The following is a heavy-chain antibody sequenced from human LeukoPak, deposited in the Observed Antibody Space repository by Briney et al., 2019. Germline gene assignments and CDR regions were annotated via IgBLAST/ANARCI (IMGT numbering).Heavy chain of an antibody. D-gene: IGHD1-1*01. CDR2: FYSGGST. V-gene: IGHV3-53*04. J-gene: IGHJ4*02. CDR1: GFTVSSNY. Sequence: GGSLRLSCAASGFTVSSNYMSWVRQAPGKGLEWVSVFYSGGSTYYADSVKGRFTISRHNSKNTLYLQMNSLRAEDTAVYYCARVERLAYFDYWGQGTLVTVSS. CDR3: ARVERLAYFDY.